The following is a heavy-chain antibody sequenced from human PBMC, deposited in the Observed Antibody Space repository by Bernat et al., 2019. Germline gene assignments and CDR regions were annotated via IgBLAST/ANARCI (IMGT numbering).Heavy chain of an antibody. CDR3: ARHETNYYGSGQPFDF. V-gene: IGHV4-39*01. CDR2: VRYSGCA. CDR1: GDSVTSFY. Sequence: QLQVQMSGPGLVKPSETLSLTCTLSGDSVTSFYWAWIRQPPGKGLEWIGSVRYSGCASYNPSLVSRVTLSVDTSKSQFSLNLNSATAADTAVYFCARHETNYYGSGQPFDFLGQGTLVTVSS. J-gene: IGHJ4*02. D-gene: IGHD3-10*01.